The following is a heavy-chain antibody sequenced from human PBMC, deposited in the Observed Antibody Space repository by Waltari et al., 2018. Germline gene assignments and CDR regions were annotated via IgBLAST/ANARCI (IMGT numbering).Heavy chain of an antibody. V-gene: IGHV1-2*02. CDR2: INPNSGGT. J-gene: IGHJ4*02. CDR1: GYTFTGYY. Sequence: QVQLVQSGAEVKKPGASVKVSCKASGYTFTGYYMHWVRQAPGQGLEWMGWINPNSGGTNYAQKFQGRVTMTRDTSISTAYMELSRLRSDDTAVYYCARTARGYDFWSGYYDPYFDYWGQGTLVTVSS. CDR3: ARTARGYDFWSGYYDPYFDY. D-gene: IGHD3-3*01.